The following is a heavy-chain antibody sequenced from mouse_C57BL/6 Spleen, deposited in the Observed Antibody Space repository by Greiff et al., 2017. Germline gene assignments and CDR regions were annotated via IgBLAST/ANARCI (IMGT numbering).Heavy chain of an antibody. V-gene: IGHV1-7*01. CDR3: ARGYYDYDEGMDY. CDR1: GYTFTSYW. J-gene: IGHJ4*01. CDR2: INPSSGYT. D-gene: IGHD2-4*01. Sequence: QVQLQQSVAELAKPGASVKLSCKASGYTFTSYWMHWVKQRPGQGLEWIGYINPSSGYTKYNQKFKDKATLTADKSSSTAYMQLSSLTYEDSAVYYCARGYYDYDEGMDYWGQGTSVTVSS.